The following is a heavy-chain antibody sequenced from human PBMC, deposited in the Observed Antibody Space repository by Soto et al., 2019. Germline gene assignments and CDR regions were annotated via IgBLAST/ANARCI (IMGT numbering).Heavy chain of an antibody. Sequence: SETLSLTCTVSGGSISSGDYYWSWIRQPPGKGLEWIGYIYYSGSTYYNPSLKSRVTISVDTSKNQFSLKLSSVTAADTAVYYCARVVVTPDLYYYYGMDVWGQGTTVTVSS. D-gene: IGHD2-21*02. CDR3: ARVVVTPDLYYYYGMDV. CDR1: GGSISSGDYY. J-gene: IGHJ6*02. CDR2: IYYSGST. V-gene: IGHV4-30-4*01.